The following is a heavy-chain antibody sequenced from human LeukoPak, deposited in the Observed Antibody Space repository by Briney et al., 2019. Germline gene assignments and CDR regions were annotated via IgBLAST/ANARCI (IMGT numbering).Heavy chain of an antibody. D-gene: IGHD3-10*01. V-gene: IGHV4-38-2*02. CDR1: DFSISSGYH. J-gene: IGHJ4*02. CDR2: VHHSGST. Sequence: PSETLSLTCAVFDFSISSGYHWGWVRQPPGKGLEWIGAVHHSGSTYYNPSLKSRVTMSTDTSKSQFSLKLSSVTAADTAVYYCARDRSYFIFDYWGQGTLVTVSS. CDR3: ARDRSYFIFDY.